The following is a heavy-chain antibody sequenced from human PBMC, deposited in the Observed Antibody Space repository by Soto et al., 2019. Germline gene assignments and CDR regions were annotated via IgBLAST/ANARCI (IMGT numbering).Heavy chain of an antibody. V-gene: IGHV4-39*01. CDR2: IYYSGST. J-gene: IGHJ4*02. Sequence: SETLSLTCTVSGGSISSSSYYWGWIRQPPGKGLEWIGSIYYSGSTYYNPSLKSRVTISVDTSKNQFSLKLSSATAADTAVYYCARHSFSSPDYYFDYGGQGPLVNFSP. CDR3: ARHSFSSPDYYFDY. CDR1: GGSISSSSYY. D-gene: IGHD6-13*01.